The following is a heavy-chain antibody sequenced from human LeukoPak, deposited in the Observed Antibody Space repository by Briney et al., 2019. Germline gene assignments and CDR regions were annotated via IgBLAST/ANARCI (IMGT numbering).Heavy chain of an antibody. CDR1: GYTFTSYG. CDR2: ISAYNGNT. J-gene: IGHJ6*02. CDR3: ARFLVVYYYYGMDV. Sequence: ASVKVSCKASGYTFTSYGISRVRQAPGQGLEWMGWISAYNGNTNYAQKLQGRVTMTTDTSTSTAYMELRSLRSDDTAVYYCARFLVVYYYYGMDVWGQGTTVTVSS. D-gene: IGHD3-22*01. V-gene: IGHV1-18*01.